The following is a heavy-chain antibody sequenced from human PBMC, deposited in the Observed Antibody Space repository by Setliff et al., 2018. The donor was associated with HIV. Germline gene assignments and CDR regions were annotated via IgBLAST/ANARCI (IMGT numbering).Heavy chain of an antibody. D-gene: IGHD2-2*01. CDR3: ARNQGTSFGHGFDY. J-gene: IGHJ4*02. CDR1: GFAVSGNY. CDR2: SKNKFNSFTT. Sequence: GGSLRLSCAASGFAVSGNYMSWVRQAPGKGLEWVGRSKNKFNSFTTEYAASVKGRFTISRDDSKNSLYLQMNRLKTEDTAVYYCARNQGTSFGHGFDYWGQGTLVTVSS. V-gene: IGHV3-72*01.